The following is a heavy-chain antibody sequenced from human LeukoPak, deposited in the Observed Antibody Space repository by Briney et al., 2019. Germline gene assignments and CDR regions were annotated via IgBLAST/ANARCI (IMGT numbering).Heavy chain of an antibody. CDR2: ISGSGGST. V-gene: IGHV3-23*01. Sequence: GSLRLSCAASGFTFSSYAMSWVRQAPGKGLEWVSAISGSGGSTYYADSVKGRSTISRDNSKNTLYLQMNSLRAEDTAVYYCAKAATIFGVVRGRGSYYFDYWGQGTLVTVSS. J-gene: IGHJ4*02. CDR3: AKAATIFGVVRGRGSYYFDY. D-gene: IGHD3-3*01. CDR1: GFTFSSYA.